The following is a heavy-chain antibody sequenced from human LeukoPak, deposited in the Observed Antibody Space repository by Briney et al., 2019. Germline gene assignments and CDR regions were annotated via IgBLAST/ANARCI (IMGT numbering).Heavy chain of an antibody. V-gene: IGHV4-39*01. CDR2: IYYSGST. Sequence: SETLSLTCTVSGGSISSSSYYWGWIRQPPGKGLEWIGSIYYSGSTYYNPSLKSRVTISVDTSKNQFSLKLSSVTAADTAVYYCARHHSGNSFDYWGQGTLVTVSS. J-gene: IGHJ4*02. CDR3: ARHHSGNSFDY. D-gene: IGHD4-23*01. CDR1: GGSISSSSYY.